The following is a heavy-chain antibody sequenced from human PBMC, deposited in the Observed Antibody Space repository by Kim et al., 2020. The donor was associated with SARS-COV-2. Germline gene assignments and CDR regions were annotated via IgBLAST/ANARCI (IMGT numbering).Heavy chain of an antibody. D-gene: IGHD4-17*01. V-gene: IGHV1-2*02. J-gene: IGHJ6*03. Sequence: AQKFKGRVTMTRDTSISTAYMELSRLRSDDTAVYYCARPGLPYYYYYMDVWGKGTTVTVSS. CDR3: ARPGLPYYYYYMDV.